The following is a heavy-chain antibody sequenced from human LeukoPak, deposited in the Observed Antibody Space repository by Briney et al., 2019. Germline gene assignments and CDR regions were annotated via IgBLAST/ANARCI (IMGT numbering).Heavy chain of an antibody. CDR1: GFTFSSYA. CDR3: AKDKIVGAIFRFDY. CDR2: ISGSGGST. Sequence: GGSLRLSCAASGFTFSSYAMSWVRQAPGKGLEWVSGISGSGGSTDYADSVKGRFTISRDNSKTTLHLQMNSLRAEDTAVYYCAKDKIVGAIFRFDYWGQGTLVTVSS. D-gene: IGHD1-26*01. V-gene: IGHV3-23*01. J-gene: IGHJ4*02.